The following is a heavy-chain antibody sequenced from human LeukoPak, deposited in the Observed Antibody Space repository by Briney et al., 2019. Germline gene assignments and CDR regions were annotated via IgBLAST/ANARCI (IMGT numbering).Heavy chain of an antibody. Sequence: GGSLRLSCAASGFTFSNYAMNWVRQAPGKGLEWVSSISSGSTYIYYADSVKGRFTTSRDNAKNSLYLQMNSLRAEDTAVYYCARDRVAYSSSDHFDYWGQGTLVTVSS. CDR1: GFTFSNYA. V-gene: IGHV3-21*01. CDR3: ARDRVAYSSSDHFDY. CDR2: ISSGSTYI. D-gene: IGHD6-13*01. J-gene: IGHJ4*02.